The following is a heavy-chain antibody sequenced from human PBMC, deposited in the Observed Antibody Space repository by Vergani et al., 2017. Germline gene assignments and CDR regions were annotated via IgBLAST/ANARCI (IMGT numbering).Heavy chain of an antibody. V-gene: IGHV3-33*01. Sequence: QVQLVESGGGVVQPGRSLRLSCAASGFTFNQYGMHWVRQAPGKGLEWVAVTWYDGNNKQYADSVKGRFTISRDNSKSTMYLQMNSLRDEDTGVYYCARGRYCSSTSCPDAFDIWGQGTMVTVSS. D-gene: IGHD2-2*01. J-gene: IGHJ3*02. CDR3: ARGRYCSSTSCPDAFDI. CDR2: TWYDGNNK. CDR1: GFTFNQYG.